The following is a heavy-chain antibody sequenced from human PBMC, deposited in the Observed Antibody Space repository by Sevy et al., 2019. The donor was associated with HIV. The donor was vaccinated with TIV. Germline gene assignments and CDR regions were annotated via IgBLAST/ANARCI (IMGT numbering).Heavy chain of an antibody. CDR2: INSDGSST. V-gene: IGHV3-74*01. J-gene: IGHJ4*02. CDR3: ARAPRGSSPRYYFDY. Sequence: GGSLRLSCAASGFTFSSYWMHWVRQAPGKGLVWVSRINSDGSSTSYADSVKGRFTISRDNAKNTLYLQMNRLRAEDTVLYYCARAPRGSSPRYYFDYWGQGTLVTVSS. D-gene: IGHD6-13*01. CDR1: GFTFSSYW.